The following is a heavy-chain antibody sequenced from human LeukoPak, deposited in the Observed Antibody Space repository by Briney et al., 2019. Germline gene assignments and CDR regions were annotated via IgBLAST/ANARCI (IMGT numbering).Heavy chain of an antibody. CDR2: ISGSGGST. J-gene: IGHJ4*02. D-gene: IGHD2-2*01. CDR1: GFTFSSYA. Sequence: GGSLRLSCAASGFTFSSYAISWVRQAPGQGLEWVSAISGSGGSTYYADSVKGRFTISRDNSKNTLYLQMNSLRAEDTAVYYCAKSKKPQDIVVVPHSFDYWGQGTLVTVSS. CDR3: AKSKKPQDIVVVPHSFDY. V-gene: IGHV3-23*01.